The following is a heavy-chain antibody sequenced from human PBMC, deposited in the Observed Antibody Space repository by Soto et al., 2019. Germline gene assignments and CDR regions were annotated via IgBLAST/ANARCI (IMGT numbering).Heavy chain of an antibody. D-gene: IGHD3-22*01. J-gene: IGHJ4*02. CDR3: AKEKYYYDSSGYIDY. Sequence: LRLSCAASGFTFSSYAMSWVRQAPGKGLEWVSAISGSGGSTYYADSVKGRFTISRDNSKNTLYLQMNSLRAEGTAVYYCAKEKYYYDSSGYIDYWGQGTLVTVSS. CDR2: ISGSGGST. CDR1: GFTFSSYA. V-gene: IGHV3-23*01.